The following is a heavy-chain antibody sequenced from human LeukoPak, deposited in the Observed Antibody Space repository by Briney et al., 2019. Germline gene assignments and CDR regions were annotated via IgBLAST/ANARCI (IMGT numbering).Heavy chain of an antibody. Sequence: PGGSLRLSCAASGFTFSSYSMNWVRQAPGKGLEWVSYISSSSSTIYYADSVKGRFTISRDNAKNSLYLHMNSLRAEDTAVYYCARVRSWYDYWGQGTLVTVSS. J-gene: IGHJ4*02. CDR3: ARVRSWYDY. D-gene: IGHD6-13*01. CDR1: GFTFSSYS. CDR2: ISSSSSTI. V-gene: IGHV3-48*01.